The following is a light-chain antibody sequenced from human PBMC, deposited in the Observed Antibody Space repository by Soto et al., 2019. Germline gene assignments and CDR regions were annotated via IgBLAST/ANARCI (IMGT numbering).Light chain of an antibody. CDR3: QQRSNWPPIT. Sequence: EIVLTQSPGTLSLSPGERATLSCRASQSVSSSYLAWYQQKPGQAPRLLIYDASSRATGIPDRFSGSGSGTDFTLTISSLEAEDFAVYYCQQRSNWPPITFGQGTRLEI. J-gene: IGKJ5*01. CDR1: QSVSSSY. CDR2: DAS. V-gene: IGKV3D-20*02.